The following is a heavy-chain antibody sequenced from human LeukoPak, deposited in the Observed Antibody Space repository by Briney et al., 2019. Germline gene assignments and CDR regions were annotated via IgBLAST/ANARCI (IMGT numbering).Heavy chain of an antibody. V-gene: IGHV3-23*01. CDR1: GFTFSSHV. CDR3: AKVLRYFDWLPKADYYYYYGMDV. CDR2: ISAGGLST. D-gene: IGHD3-9*01. J-gene: IGHJ6*02. Sequence: GGSLRLSCVVSGFTFSSHVMSWVRQAPGKGLEWVSTISAGGLSTYYADSVKGRFTISRDNSKNTLYLQMNSLRAEDTAVYYCAKVLRYFDWLPKADYYYYYGMDVWGQGTTVTVSS.